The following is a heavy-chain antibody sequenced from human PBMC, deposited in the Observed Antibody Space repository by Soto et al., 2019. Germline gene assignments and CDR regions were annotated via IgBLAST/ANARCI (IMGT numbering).Heavy chain of an antibody. J-gene: IGHJ5*01. D-gene: IGHD3-16*01. CDR2: ISYDGSNK. CDR3: VRLIGNSWLDS. Sequence: GGSLRFSCAASGFTFSSYAMHWVRQAPGKGLEWVAVISYDGSNKYYADSVKGRFTISRDNSKNTLYLQMNSLRAEDTAVYYCVRLIGNSWLDSWGQGTLVTVSS. V-gene: IGHV3-30-3*01. CDR1: GFTFSSYA.